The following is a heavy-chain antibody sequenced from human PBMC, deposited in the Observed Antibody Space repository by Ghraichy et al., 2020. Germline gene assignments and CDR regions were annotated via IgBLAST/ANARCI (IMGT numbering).Heavy chain of an antibody. CDR2: IKQDGSEK. V-gene: IGHV3-7*03. J-gene: IGHJ5*02. Sequence: GGSLRLSCAASGFTFSSYWMSWVRQAPGKGLEWVANIKQDGSEKYYVDSVKGRFTISRDNAKNSLYLQMNSLRAEDTAVYYCARDHGYYDILTGYYNGHWFDPWGQGTLVTVSS. CDR1: GFTFSSYW. CDR3: ARDHGYYDILTGYYNGHWFDP. D-gene: IGHD3-9*01.